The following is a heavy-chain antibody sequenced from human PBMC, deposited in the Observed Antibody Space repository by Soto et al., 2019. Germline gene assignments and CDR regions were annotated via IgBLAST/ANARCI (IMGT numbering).Heavy chain of an antibody. CDR1: GFTFSSYS. CDR2: ISSSSSTI. CDR3: AREMSNYYDSSGVDY. D-gene: IGHD3-22*01. J-gene: IGHJ4*02. V-gene: IGHV3-48*02. Sequence: PEGSLRLSCAASGFTFSSYSMNWVRQAPGKGLEWVSYISSSSSTIYYADSVKGRFTISRDNAKNSLYLQMDSLRDEDTAVYYCAREMSNYYDSSGVDYWGQGTLVTVSS.